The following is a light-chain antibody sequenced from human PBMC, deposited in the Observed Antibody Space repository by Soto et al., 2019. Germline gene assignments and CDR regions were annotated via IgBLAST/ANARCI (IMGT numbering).Light chain of an antibody. CDR3: CSYAGSSTFEV. Sequence: QSALTQPASVSGSPGQSITISCTGTSSDVGSYNLVSWYQPHPGKAPKLMIYEGSKRPSGVSNRFSGSKSGNKASLTISGLHAEDEADYYCCSYAGSSTFEVFGTGTKVTVL. J-gene: IGLJ1*01. CDR1: SSDVGSYNL. V-gene: IGLV2-23*03. CDR2: EGS.